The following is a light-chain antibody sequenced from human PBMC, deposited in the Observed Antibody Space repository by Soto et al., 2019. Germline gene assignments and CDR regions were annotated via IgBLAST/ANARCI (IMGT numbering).Light chain of an antibody. V-gene: IGLV1-47*01. Sequence: QLVLTQPPSASGTPGQRVTISCSGSNSNIGSNSVYWYRQLPGTAPKLLIYRNNQRPSGVPDRFSVSKSGTSASLAISGLRSEDEAHYYCAAWDDSLSGHVVFGGGTKLTVL. CDR3: AAWDDSLSGHVV. CDR1: NSNIGSNS. CDR2: RNN. J-gene: IGLJ2*01.